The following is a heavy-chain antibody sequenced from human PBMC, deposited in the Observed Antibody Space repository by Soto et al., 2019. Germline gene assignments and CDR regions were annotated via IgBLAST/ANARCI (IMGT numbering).Heavy chain of an antibody. J-gene: IGHJ3*02. CDR3: ARDYAFDI. V-gene: IGHV6-1*01. Sequence: SQTLSLTCAISGDNVSSNSAAWNWIRQSPSRGLEWLGRTYYRSKWSNDYALSVEGRITINPDTSKNQFSLQLNSLTPEDTAVYYCARDYAFDIWGQGTMVTVS. CDR1: GDNVSSNSAA. CDR2: TYYRSKWSN.